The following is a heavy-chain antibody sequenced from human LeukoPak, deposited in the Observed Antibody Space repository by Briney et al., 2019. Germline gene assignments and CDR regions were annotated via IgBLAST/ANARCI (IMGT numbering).Heavy chain of an antibody. CDR1: GGSISSSNW. D-gene: IGHD2-15*01. V-gene: IGHV4-4*02. CDR3: ARGWGYRSGGSCYFDY. J-gene: IGHJ4*02. CDR2: IYHSGST. Sequence: SETLSLTCAVSGGSISSSNWWSWVRQPPGKGLEWIGEIYHSGSTNYNPSLKSRVTISVDKSKNQFSLKLSSVTAADTAVYYCARGWGYRSGGSCYFDYWGQGTLVTVSS.